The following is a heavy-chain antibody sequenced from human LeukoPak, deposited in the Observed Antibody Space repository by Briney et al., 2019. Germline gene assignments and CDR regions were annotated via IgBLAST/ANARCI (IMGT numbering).Heavy chain of an antibody. CDR3: AKEGFYTFGN. D-gene: IGHD3-3*01. Sequence: GGSLRLSCAASGGRGSGYFVGWVRPGPGKGLEWVSVMQSGGDTYYSDSVKGRFTVSRDTSLNTLYLQMNSLRPEDTAVYYCAKEGFYTFGNWGQGTLVAVSS. V-gene: IGHV3-66*02. J-gene: IGHJ4*02. CDR2: MQSGGDT. CDR1: GGRGSGYF.